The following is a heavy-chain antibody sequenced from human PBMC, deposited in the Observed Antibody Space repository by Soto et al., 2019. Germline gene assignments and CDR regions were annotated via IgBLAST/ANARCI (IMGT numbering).Heavy chain of an antibody. CDR2: INHSGST. J-gene: IGHJ3*02. CDR1: GGSFSGYY. V-gene: IGHV4-34*01. Sequence: PSETLSLTCAVYGGSFSGYYWSWIRQPPGKGLEWIGEINHSGSTNYNPSLKSRVTISVDTSKNQFSLKLSSVTAADTAVYYCARELYSYGADAFDIWGQGTMVTVSS. CDR3: ARELYSYGADAFDI. D-gene: IGHD5-18*01.